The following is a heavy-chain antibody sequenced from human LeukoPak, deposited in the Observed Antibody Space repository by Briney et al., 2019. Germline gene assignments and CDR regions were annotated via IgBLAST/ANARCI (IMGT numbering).Heavy chain of an antibody. D-gene: IGHD6-13*01. CDR2: IYYSGTT. Sequence: SETLSLTCTVSGYSISSGYYWGWIRQPPGKGLEWIGSIYYSGTTYYNPSLKSRVTISVDTSKNQFSLKLSSVTAADTAVYYCARRRSTSWYDYWGQGTLVTVSS. CDR3: ARRRSTSWYDY. CDR1: GYSISSGYY. J-gene: IGHJ4*02. V-gene: IGHV4-38-2*02.